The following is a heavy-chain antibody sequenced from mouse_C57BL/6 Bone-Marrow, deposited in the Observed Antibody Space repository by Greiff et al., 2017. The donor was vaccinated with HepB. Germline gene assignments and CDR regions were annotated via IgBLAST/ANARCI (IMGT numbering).Heavy chain of an antibody. CDR2: IYPGNSDT. CDR1: GYTFTSYW. J-gene: IGHJ4*01. CDR3: TRNDGGYAMDY. V-gene: IGHV1-5*01. D-gene: IGHD1-1*01. Sequence: VQLQQSGTVLARPGASVKMSCKTSGYTFTSYWMHWVKQRPGQGLEWIGAIYPGNSDTSYNQKFKGKAKLTAVTSASTAYMELSSLTNEDSAVYCCTRNDGGYAMDYWGQGTSVTVSS.